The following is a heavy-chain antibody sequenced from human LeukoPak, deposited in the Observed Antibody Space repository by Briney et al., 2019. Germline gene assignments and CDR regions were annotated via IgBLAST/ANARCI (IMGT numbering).Heavy chain of an antibody. CDR1: GGSISSYY. J-gene: IGHJ3*02. CDR3: AREAYPATNYYDSSGPDAFDI. Sequence: SETLSLTCTVSGGSISSYYWSWIRQPPGKGLEWIGYIYYSGSTNYNPSLKSRVTISVDTSKNQFSLKLSSVTAADTAVYYCAREAYPATNYYDSSGPDAFDIWGQGTMVTVSS. D-gene: IGHD3-22*01. V-gene: IGHV4-59*01. CDR2: IYYSGST.